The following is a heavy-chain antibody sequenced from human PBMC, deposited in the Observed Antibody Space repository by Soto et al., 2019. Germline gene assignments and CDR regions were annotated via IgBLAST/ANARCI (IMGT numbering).Heavy chain of an antibody. CDR3: ARAMFSDDFFFGYWPVYY. CDR2: IYYSGST. Sequence: PSETLSLTCTVSGGSTTGGSIISSTYYWGWMRQPPGKGLEWIGSIYYSGSTYYNPSLKSRVTISVDTSKNQFSLKLSSVTAADTAVYYCARAMFSDDFFFGYWPVYY. CDR1: GGSTTGGSIISSTYY. D-gene: IGHD3-9*01. V-gene: IGHV4-39*01. J-gene: IGHJ6*01.